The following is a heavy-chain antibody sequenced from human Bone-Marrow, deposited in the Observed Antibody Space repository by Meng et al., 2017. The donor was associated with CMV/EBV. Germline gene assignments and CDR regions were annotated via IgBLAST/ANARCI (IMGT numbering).Heavy chain of an antibody. J-gene: IGHJ4*02. D-gene: IGHD5-24*01. CDR3: ARDESRDGYNLPY. V-gene: IGHV4-61*01. CDR2: IYDSGST. CDR1: GGSVSSGSYY. Sequence: SETLSLTCTVSGGSVSSGSYYWTWIRQPPGKGLEWIGYIYDSGSTNSNPSLKSRVTISVDTSKNQFSLKLSSVTAADTAVYYCARDESRDGYNLPYWGQGTLVTVSS.